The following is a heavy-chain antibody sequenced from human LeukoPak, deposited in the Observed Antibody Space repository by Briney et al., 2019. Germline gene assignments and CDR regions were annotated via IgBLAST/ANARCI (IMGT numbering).Heavy chain of an antibody. D-gene: IGHD3-22*01. Sequence: PGGSLRLSCAVSGITLSNYVMSWVRQAPGKGLEWVAGISDSGGSTNYADSVKGRFTISRDNPKNTLYLQMNSVRAEDTAVYFCAKRGVVIRVILVGFHKEAYYFDSWGQGALVTVSS. CDR1: GITLSNYV. CDR2: ISDSGGST. J-gene: IGHJ4*02. CDR3: AKRGVVIRVILVGFHKEAYYFDS. V-gene: IGHV3-23*01.